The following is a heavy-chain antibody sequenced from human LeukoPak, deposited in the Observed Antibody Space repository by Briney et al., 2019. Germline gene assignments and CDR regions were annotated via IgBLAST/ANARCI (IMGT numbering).Heavy chain of an antibody. J-gene: IGHJ4*02. CDR2: INPGDSDT. CDR3: ARGWNFDY. Sequence: GESLKISCKGSGYTFTNYWIGWVRQMPGKGLEWMGIINPGDSDTRYSPSFQGQVTISADKSISTTYLQWSSLKAADSVIYHCARGWNFDYWGQGTLVTVSS. CDR1: GYTFTNYW. V-gene: IGHV5-51*01. D-gene: IGHD6-19*01.